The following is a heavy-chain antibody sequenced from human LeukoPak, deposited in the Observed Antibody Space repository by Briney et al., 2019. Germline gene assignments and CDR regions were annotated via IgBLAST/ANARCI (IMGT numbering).Heavy chain of an antibody. V-gene: IGHV4-39*07. CDR2: IYHSGST. Sequence: SETLSLTCTVSGGSISSSSYYWGWIRQPPGKGLEWIGSIYHSGSTNYNPSLKSRVTISVDKSKNQFSLKLSSVTAADTAVYYCAGSITMVRGVTTFDYWGQGTLVTVSS. CDR1: GGSISSSSYY. J-gene: IGHJ4*02. CDR3: AGSITMVRGVTTFDY. D-gene: IGHD3-10*01.